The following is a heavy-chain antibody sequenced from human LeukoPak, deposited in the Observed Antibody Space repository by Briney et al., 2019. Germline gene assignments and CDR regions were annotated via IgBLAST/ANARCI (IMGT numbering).Heavy chain of an antibody. V-gene: IGHV1-2*02. Sequence: GASVKVSCKASGYTFTGYYMHWVRQAPGQGLEWMGWINPNSGGTNYAQKFQGRVTMTRDTSISTAYMELSRLRSDDTAVYYCATPRGRIGYSYGYDAFDIWGQGTMVTVSS. CDR2: INPNSGGT. J-gene: IGHJ3*02. CDR1: GYTFTGYY. CDR3: ATPRGRIGYSYGYDAFDI. D-gene: IGHD5-18*01.